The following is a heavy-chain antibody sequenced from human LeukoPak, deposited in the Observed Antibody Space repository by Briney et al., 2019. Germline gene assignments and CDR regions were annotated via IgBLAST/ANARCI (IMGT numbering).Heavy chain of an antibody. J-gene: IGHJ4*02. CDR2: ISYDGSNK. Sequence: PGGSLRLSCAASGYTFSNYAMHWVRQAPGKGLEWVAVISYDGSNKYYADSVKGRFTISRDNSKNTLYLQMNSLRAEDTAVFYCARLPSSYEYYFDHWGQGTLVTVSS. CDR1: GYTFSNYA. V-gene: IGHV3-30-3*01. D-gene: IGHD5-12*01. CDR3: ARLPSSYEYYFDH.